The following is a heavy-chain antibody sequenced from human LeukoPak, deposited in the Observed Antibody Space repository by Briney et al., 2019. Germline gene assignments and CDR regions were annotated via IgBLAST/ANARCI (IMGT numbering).Heavy chain of an antibody. V-gene: IGHV4-59*01. CDR3: ARDSGYVAAAQYYMDV. CDR1: GGSISSYY. J-gene: IGHJ6*03. D-gene: IGHD6-25*01. CDR2: FYYSGST. Sequence: SETLSLTCTVSGGSISSYYWSWIRQPPGKGLEWIGYFYYSGSTNYNPSLKSRVTISVDTSKNQFSLKLSSVTAADTAVYYCARDSGYVAAAQYYMDVWGKGTTVTVSS.